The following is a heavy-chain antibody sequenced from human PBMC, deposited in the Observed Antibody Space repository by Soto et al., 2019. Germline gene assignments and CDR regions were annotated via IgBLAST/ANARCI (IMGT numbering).Heavy chain of an antibody. Sequence: GGSLRLSCAASGFTFSGSAMHWVRQASGKGLEWVGRIRSKANSYATAYAASVKGRFTISRDDSKNTAYLQMNSLKTEDTAVYYCTSLPYSSSWYSPYYYGMDVWGQGTSVTVSS. CDR1: GFTFSGSA. CDR3: TSLPYSSSWYSPYYYGMDV. CDR2: IRSKANSYAT. V-gene: IGHV3-73*01. D-gene: IGHD6-13*01. J-gene: IGHJ6*02.